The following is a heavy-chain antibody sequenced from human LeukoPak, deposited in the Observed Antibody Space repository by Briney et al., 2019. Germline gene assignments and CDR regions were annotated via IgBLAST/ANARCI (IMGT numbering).Heavy chain of an antibody. D-gene: IGHD3-9*01. V-gene: IGHV3-21*01. Sequence: GGSLRLSCAASGFTFSSYSMNWVRQAPGKGLEWVSSISSSSSYIYYADSVKGRFTISRDNAKNSLYLQMNSLRAEDTAVYYCARGPLRYFDWAIDYWGQGTLVTVSS. CDR3: ARGPLRYFDWAIDY. J-gene: IGHJ4*02. CDR1: GFTFSSYS. CDR2: ISSSSSYI.